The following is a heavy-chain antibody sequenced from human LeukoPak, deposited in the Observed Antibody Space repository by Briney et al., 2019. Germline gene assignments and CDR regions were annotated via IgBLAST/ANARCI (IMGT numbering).Heavy chain of an antibody. Sequence: GGSLRLSCAASGFSVSNYYMSWVRQPPGKGLEWVSVMYTGGGRYYGDSVKGRFTISRDNSKNAVFLQMNSLRVEDTALYYCTRGQSYCGADCYSDWGQGTLVTVSS. D-gene: IGHD2-21*02. CDR2: MYTGGGR. CDR3: TRGQSYCGADCYSD. J-gene: IGHJ4*02. CDR1: GFSVSNYY. V-gene: IGHV3-66*01.